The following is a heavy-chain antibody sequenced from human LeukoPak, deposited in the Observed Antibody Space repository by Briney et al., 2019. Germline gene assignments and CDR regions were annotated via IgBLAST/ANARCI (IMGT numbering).Heavy chain of an antibody. D-gene: IGHD4-17*01. V-gene: IGHV3-23*01. CDR2: ISGSGGST. J-gene: IGHJ6*02. CDR1: GFTFSNYA. Sequence: GGSLRLSCAASGFTFSNYALSWVRQAPGKGLEWVSAISGSGGSTYYTDSVKSRFTFSRDNSKNTLYLQMNSLRAEDTAVYYCAKHPYGDYYYGLDVWGQGTTVTVSS. CDR3: AKHPYGDYYYGLDV.